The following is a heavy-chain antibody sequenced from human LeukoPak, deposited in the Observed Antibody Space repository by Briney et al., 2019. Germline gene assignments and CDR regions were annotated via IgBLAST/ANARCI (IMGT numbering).Heavy chain of an antibody. Sequence: GGSLRLSCAASGFTFSDYYMSWIRQAPGKGLEWVSYISSSGSTIYYADSVKGRFTISRDNAKNSLYLQMNSLRAEDTAVYYCARVREQLVPYYYYYMDVWGKGTTVTVSS. J-gene: IGHJ6*03. CDR3: ARVREQLVPYYYYYMDV. V-gene: IGHV3-11*01. CDR2: ISSSGSTI. CDR1: GFTFSDYY. D-gene: IGHD6-6*01.